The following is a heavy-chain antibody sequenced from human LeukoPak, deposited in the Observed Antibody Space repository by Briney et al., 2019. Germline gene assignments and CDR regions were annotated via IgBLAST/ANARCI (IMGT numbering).Heavy chain of an antibody. CDR1: VGSFSGYY. D-gene: IGHD3-22*01. Sequence: SETLSLTCAVYVGSFSGYYWSWIRQPPGKGLEWIGEMDHSGSTNSNPSPKSRVTISVDTSKNQLSLKQCSVTVAHPHAYFCVKRQPWIVVVPRGNWFDPWGQGTLVTVSS. CDR3: VKRQPWIVVVPRGNWFDP. CDR2: MDHSGST. V-gene: IGHV4-34*01. J-gene: IGHJ5*02.